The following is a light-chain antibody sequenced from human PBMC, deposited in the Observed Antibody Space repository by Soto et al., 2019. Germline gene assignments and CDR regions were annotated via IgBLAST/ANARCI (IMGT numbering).Light chain of an antibody. Sequence: DIPLTQSPPTLSASVGDRVTITCRASQSINNYLHWFQQKPGKAPKLLIYAASTLQGGVPSRFSGSGSGTDFTLTISSLHPEDFATYFCQQSYNTPRTFGQGTKVDIK. V-gene: IGKV1-39*01. CDR3: QQSYNTPRT. J-gene: IGKJ1*01. CDR2: AAS. CDR1: QSINNY.